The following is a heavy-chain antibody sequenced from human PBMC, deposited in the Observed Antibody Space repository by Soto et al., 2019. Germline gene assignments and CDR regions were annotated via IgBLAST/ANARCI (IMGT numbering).Heavy chain of an antibody. CDR3: ASIMYYYDSSGYG. CDR1: GGTLSSYT. V-gene: IGHV1-69*12. CDR2: ITPIFGTT. Sequence: QVQLVQSGAEVKKPGSSVKVSCKASGGTLSSYTISWVRQAPGQGLEWMGGITPIFGTTNYAHKFQCRVTLTADESTGTAYMELSSLRSEDTAVYYCASIMYYYDSSGYGWGQGTPVTVSS. D-gene: IGHD3-22*01. J-gene: IGHJ4*02.